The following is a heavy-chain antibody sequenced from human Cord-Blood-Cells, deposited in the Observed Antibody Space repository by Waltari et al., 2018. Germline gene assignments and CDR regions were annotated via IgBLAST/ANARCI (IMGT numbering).Heavy chain of an antibody. CDR3: ARDTEDSSSSSRIDY. V-gene: IGHV4-4*07. D-gene: IGHD6-6*01. J-gene: IGHJ4*02. CDR1: GGSIISYY. CDR2: IYTRGST. Sequence: QVQLQESGPGLVKPSETLSLTCTVSGGSIISYYCSWIRQPAGKGLEWIGRIYTRGSTNYNPSLKSRVTMSVDTSKNQFSLKLSSVTAADTAVYYCARDTEDSSSSSRIDYWGQGTLVTVSS.